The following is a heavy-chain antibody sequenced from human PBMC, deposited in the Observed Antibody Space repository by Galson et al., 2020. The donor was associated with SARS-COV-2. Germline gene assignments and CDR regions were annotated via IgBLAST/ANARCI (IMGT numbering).Heavy chain of an antibody. D-gene: IGHD1-26*01. CDR1: GFTSGDYA. CDR3: TRDSSGSYYFSYYFYMDV. J-gene: IGHJ6*03. Sequence: GESLKISCTTSGFTSGDYAMSWFRQAPGKGLEWVGFIRSKAYGGTTEYAASVKGRFTISRDDSKSIAYLQMNSLKTEDTAVYYCTRDSSGSYYFSYYFYMDVWGKGTTVTVSS. CDR2: IRSKAYGGTT. V-gene: IGHV3-49*03.